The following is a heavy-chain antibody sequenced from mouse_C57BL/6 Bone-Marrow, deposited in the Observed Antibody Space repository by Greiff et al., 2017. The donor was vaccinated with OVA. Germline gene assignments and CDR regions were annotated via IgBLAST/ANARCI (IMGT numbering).Heavy chain of an antibody. D-gene: IGHD1-1*01. Sequence: QVQLKQSGAELVRPGASVTLSCKASGYTFTDYEMHWVKQTPVHGLEWIGAIDPETGGTAYNQKFKGKAILTADKSSSTAYMELRSLTSEDSAVYYCTRSYYGSRFDYWGQGTTLTVSS. CDR2: IDPETGGT. CDR3: TRSYYGSRFDY. CDR1: GYTFTDYE. V-gene: IGHV1-15*01. J-gene: IGHJ2*01.